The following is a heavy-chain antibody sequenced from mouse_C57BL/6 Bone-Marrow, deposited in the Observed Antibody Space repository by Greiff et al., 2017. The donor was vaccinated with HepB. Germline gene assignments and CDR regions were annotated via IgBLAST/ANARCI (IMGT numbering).Heavy chain of an antibody. CDR3: ASHYMSNSNGYYYAMDY. D-gene: IGHD2-5*01. V-gene: IGHV1-69*01. CDR2: IDPSDSYT. Sequence: QVQLQQPGAELVMPGASVKLSCKASGYTFTSYWMHWVKQRPGQGLEWIGEIDPSDSYTNYNQKFKGKSTLTVDKSSSTAYMQLSSLTSEDSAVYYCASHYMSNSNGYYYAMDYWGQGTSVTVSS. CDR1: GYTFTSYW. J-gene: IGHJ4*01.